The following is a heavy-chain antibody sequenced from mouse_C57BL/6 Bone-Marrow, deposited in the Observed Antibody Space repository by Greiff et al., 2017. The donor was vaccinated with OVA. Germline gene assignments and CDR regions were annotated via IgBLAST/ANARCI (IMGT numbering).Heavy chain of an antibody. D-gene: IGHD1-1*01. CDR2: INPGSGGT. V-gene: IGHV1-54*01. CDR1: GYAFTNYL. J-gene: IGHJ3*01. Sequence: QVQLQQSGAELVRPGTSVQVSCKASGYAFTNYLIEWVKQRPGQGLALIGVINPGSGGTNYNEKFKGKATLTADKSSSTAYMQLSSLTSEDSAVYFCAIKGLFYYGSSYGFAYWGQGTLVTVSA. CDR3: AIKGLFYYGSSYGFAY.